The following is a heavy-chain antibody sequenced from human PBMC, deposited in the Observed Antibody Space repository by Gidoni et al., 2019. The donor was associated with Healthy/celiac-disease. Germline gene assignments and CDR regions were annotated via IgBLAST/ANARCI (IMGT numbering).Heavy chain of an antibody. J-gene: IGHJ4*02. CDR3: AKDLYYDFWSGYYFY. CDR1: GFHFSSYA. CDR2: ISGSGGST. D-gene: IGHD3-3*01. V-gene: IGHV3-23*01. Sequence: EVQLLESGGGLVQPGGSLRISCAASGFHFSSYAMSWVRQAPGKGLEWVSAISGSGGSTYYAYSVKGRFTISRDNSKNTLYLQMNSLRAEDTAVYYCAKDLYYDFWSGYYFYWGQGTLVTVSS.